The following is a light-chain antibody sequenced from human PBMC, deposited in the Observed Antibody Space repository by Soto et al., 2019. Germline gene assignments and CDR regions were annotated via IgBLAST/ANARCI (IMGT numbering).Light chain of an antibody. V-gene: IGLV2-14*01. J-gene: IGLJ2*01. Sequence: QSALTQPASVSGSPGQSIPISCTGTSRDVGGYNYVSWYQQHPGKAPKLMIYEVSNRPSGVSNRFSGYKSGNTASLTISGLQAEDEADYYCSSYTISSTLEVFGGGTQLTVL. CDR3: SSYTISSTLEV. CDR1: SRDVGGYNY. CDR2: EVS.